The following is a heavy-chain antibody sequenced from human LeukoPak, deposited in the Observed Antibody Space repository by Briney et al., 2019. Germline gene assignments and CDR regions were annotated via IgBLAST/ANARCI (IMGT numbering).Heavy chain of an antibody. Sequence: ASVKVSCKASGYTFTSFDINWVRQAPGKGLEWMGGFDPEDGETIYAQKFQGRVTMTEDTSTDTAYMELSSLRSEDTAVYYCATAFLTTVTFDYWGQGTLVTVSS. CDR3: ATAFLTTVTFDY. V-gene: IGHV1-24*01. J-gene: IGHJ4*02. CDR1: GYTFTSFD. D-gene: IGHD4-17*01. CDR2: FDPEDGET.